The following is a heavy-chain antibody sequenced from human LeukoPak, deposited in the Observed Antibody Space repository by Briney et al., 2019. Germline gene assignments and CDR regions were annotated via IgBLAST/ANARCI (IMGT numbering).Heavy chain of an antibody. V-gene: IGHV1-24*01. CDR3: ATGSFRGGYYPVNAFDI. D-gene: IGHD3-3*01. CDR2: FDPEDGET. CDR1: GYTLTELS. Sequence: GASVKVSCKVSGYTLTELSMHWVRQAPGKGLEWMGGFDPEDGETIYAQKSQGRVTMTEDTSTDTAYMELSSLRSEDTAVYYCATGSFRGGYYPVNAFDIWGQGTMVTVSS. J-gene: IGHJ3*02.